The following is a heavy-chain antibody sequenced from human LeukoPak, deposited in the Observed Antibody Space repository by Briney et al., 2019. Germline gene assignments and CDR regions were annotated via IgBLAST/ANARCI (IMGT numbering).Heavy chain of an antibody. D-gene: IGHD6-13*01. V-gene: IGHV3-7*01. CDR1: EFTFSRYW. CDR2: IKEDGSDK. CDR3: ARDEGNYNDY. J-gene: IGHJ4*02. Sequence: GGSLRLSCAASEFTFSRYWMSWVRQAPGKGLEWVVNIKEDGSDKYYVDSVKGRFTISRDNAKKSLYLQMNSLRAEDTAVYFCARDEGNYNDYWGQGTLVTVSS.